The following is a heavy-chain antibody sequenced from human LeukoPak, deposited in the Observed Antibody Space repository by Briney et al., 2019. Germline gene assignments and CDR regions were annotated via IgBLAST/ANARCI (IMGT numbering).Heavy chain of an antibody. CDR1: GGSFSGYY. CDR2: INHSGST. CDR3: ARGVWQQPYGY. D-gene: IGHD6-13*01. Sequence: SETLSLTCAVYGGSFSGYYWSWIRQPPGKGLEWIGEINHSGSTNYNPSLKSRVTISVDTSKNQFSLKLSSVTAADTAVYYCARGVWQQPYGYRGQGTLVTVSS. V-gene: IGHV4-34*01. J-gene: IGHJ4*02.